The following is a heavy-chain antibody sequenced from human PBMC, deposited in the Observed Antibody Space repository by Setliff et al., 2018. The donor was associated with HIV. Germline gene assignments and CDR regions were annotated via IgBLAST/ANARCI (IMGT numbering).Heavy chain of an antibody. Sequence: PSQTLSLTCAVSGASISDGTFYWSWIRQPAGKGLEWIGHLYIRTGTTNYSPSLKSRVTISLDTSKNQFSLSLSSVTASDTALYYCARSQETSVAATEIWGQGTMVTVSS. CDR2: LYIRTGTT. J-gene: IGHJ3*02. CDR1: GASISDGTFY. V-gene: IGHV4-61*09. CDR3: ARSQETSVAATEI.